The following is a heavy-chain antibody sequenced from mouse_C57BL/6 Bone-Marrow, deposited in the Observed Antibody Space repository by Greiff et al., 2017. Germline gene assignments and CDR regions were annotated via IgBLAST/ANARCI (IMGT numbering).Heavy chain of an antibody. V-gene: IGHV1-50*01. J-gene: IGHJ2*01. D-gene: IGHD2-4*01. CDR2: IDPSDSYT. CDR1: GYTFTSYW. Sequence: QVQLQQPGAELVKPGASEKLSCKASGYTFTSYWMQWVKQRPGQGLEWIGEIDPSDSYTNYNQKFKGKATLTVDTSSSTAYMQLSSLTSEDSAVYYCARRNDYDKKGYYFDYWGQGTTLTVSS. CDR3: ARRNDYDKKGYYFDY.